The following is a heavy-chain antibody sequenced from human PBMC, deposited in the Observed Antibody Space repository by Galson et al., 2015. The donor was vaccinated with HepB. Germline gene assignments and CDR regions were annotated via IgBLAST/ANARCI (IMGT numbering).Heavy chain of an antibody. D-gene: IGHD6-13*01. CDR3: ARDRENRAAGARWFDP. CDR2: MHYSGST. J-gene: IGHJ5*02. V-gene: IGHV4-59*01. CDR1: GGSISTYY. Sequence: LSLTCTVSGGSISTYYWSWIRQPPGKGLEWIGYMHYSGSTNYNPSVKSRVTMSIDTSKNQFSLRLTSVTAADTAVYYCARDRENRAAGARWFDPWGQGTLVTVSS.